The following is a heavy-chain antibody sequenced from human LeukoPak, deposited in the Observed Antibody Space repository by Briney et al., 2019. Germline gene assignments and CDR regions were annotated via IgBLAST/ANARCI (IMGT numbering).Heavy chain of an antibody. CDR2: ISSSGSTI. CDR1: GFTFSSYE. V-gene: IGHV3-48*03. D-gene: IGHD2-2*01. CDR3: ARGGGYCSSTNCYYGMDV. Sequence: PGGSLRLSCAASGFTFSSYEMNWVRQAPGKGMGWVSYISSSGSTIYYADSVKGRFTISRDNAKNSLYLQMNSLRAEHTAFSYCARGGGYCSSTNCYYGMDVWGQGTTVTVFS. J-gene: IGHJ6*02.